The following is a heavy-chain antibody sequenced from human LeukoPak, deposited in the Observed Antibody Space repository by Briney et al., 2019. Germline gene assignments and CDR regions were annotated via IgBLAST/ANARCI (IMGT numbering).Heavy chain of an antibody. Sequence: GGSLRLSCAASGLTFNNFGMNWVRQAPGKGLVWVSRIKGDGSSTSYADSVKGRFTISRDNAKNTLYLQMNSLRAEDTAVYYCARSDWFDPWGQGTPVTVSS. CDR3: ARSDWFDP. CDR2: IKGDGSST. CDR1: GLTFNNFG. V-gene: IGHV3-74*01. J-gene: IGHJ5*02.